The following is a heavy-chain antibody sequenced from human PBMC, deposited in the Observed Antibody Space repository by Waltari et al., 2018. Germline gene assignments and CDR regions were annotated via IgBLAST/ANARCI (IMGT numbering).Heavy chain of an antibody. D-gene: IGHD3-22*01. CDR1: GGSFSGYY. CDR2: INHSGST. V-gene: IGHV4-34*01. Sequence: QVQLQQWGAGLLKPSETLSLTCAVYGGSFSGYYWSWIRQPPGKGLEWIGEINHSGSTNYNPSLKSRVTISVDTSKNQFSLKLSSVTAADTAVYYCARLTYYYDSSGYYLYPPSDYWGQGTLVTVSS. J-gene: IGHJ4*02. CDR3: ARLTYYYDSSGYYLYPPSDY.